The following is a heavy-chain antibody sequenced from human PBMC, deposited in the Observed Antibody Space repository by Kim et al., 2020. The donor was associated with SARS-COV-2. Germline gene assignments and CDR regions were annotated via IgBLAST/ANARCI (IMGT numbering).Heavy chain of an antibody. CDR1: GYTLTELS. D-gene: IGHD3-16*01. J-gene: IGHJ6*02. Sequence: ASVKVSCKVSGYTLTELSMHWVRQAPGKGLEWMGGFDPEDGETIYAQKFQGRVTMTEDTSTDTAYMELSSLRSEDTAVYYCATVDVLGGGMDVWGQGTTVTVSS. CDR2: FDPEDGET. CDR3: ATVDVLGGGMDV. V-gene: IGHV1-24*01.